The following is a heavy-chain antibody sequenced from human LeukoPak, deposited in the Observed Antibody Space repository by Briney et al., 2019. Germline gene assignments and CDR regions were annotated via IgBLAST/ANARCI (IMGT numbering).Heavy chain of an antibody. CDR2: IYSGGST. CDR3: ARGILTGYSHTDY. V-gene: IGHV3-53*01. J-gene: IGHJ4*02. CDR1: GFTVSSNY. Sequence: PGGSLRLSCAASGFTVSSNYMSWVRQVPGKGLEWVSVIYSGGSTYYADSVKGRFTISRDNSKNTLYLQMNSLRAEDTAVYYCARGILTGYSHTDYWGQGTLVTVSS. D-gene: IGHD3-9*01.